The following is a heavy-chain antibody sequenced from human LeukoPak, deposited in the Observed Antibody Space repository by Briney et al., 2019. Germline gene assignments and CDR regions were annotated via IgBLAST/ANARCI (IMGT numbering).Heavy chain of an antibody. V-gene: IGHV4-38-2*02. CDR2: INHSGNT. CDR3: ARERSPFDY. CDR1: DYSISSGYY. J-gene: IGHJ4*02. Sequence: SETLSLTCTVSDYSISSGYYWAWIRQSPRKGLEWIASINHSGNTYYNPFLKSRVTISVDTSKNQFSLKLSSVTAADTAVYYCARERSPFDYWGQGTLVTVSS. D-gene: IGHD3-10*01.